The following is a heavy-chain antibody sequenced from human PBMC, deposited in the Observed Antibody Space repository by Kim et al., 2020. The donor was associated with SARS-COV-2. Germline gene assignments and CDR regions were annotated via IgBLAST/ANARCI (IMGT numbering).Heavy chain of an antibody. D-gene: IGHD3-16*01. Sequence: GNGNTKYSQKFQGRVTITRDTAASTAYMELSSLRSEDTAVYYCARGLGGYWGQGTLVTVSS. V-gene: IGHV1-3*01. CDR3: ARGLGGY. J-gene: IGHJ4*02. CDR2: GNGNT.